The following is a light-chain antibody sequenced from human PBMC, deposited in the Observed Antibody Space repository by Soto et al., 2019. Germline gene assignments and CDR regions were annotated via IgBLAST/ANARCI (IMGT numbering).Light chain of an antibody. J-gene: IGKJ4*01. CDR2: DAS. V-gene: IGKV1-13*02. CDR3: QQFHSYALT. Sequence: AILLTQSPSSLPSSVGDRVIISCRASQGISSALAWYQQKPGRAPRLLIYDASSLQSGVPSRFSGSGSGTDFTLTISSLQPEDFATYYCQQFHSYALTFGGGTKVEIK. CDR1: QGISSA.